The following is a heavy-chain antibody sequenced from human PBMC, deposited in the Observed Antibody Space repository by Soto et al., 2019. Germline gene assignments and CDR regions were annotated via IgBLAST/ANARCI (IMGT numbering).Heavy chain of an antibody. Sequence: SETLSLTCTVSGGSISSGGYYWSWIRQHPGKGLEWIGYIYYSGSTYYNPSLKSRVTISVDTSKNQFSLKLSSVTAADTAVYYCARALYTLGPFDYWGQGTLVTVSS. J-gene: IGHJ4*02. CDR3: ARALYTLGPFDY. D-gene: IGHD3-16*01. CDR2: IYYSGST. V-gene: IGHV4-31*03. CDR1: GGSISSGGYY.